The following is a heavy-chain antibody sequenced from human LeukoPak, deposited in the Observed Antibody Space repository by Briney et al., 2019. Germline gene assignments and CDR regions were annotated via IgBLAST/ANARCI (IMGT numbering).Heavy chain of an antibody. CDR3: ARGRFSYGYPYYFDY. Sequence: SETLSLTCTASGGSVSSGSYYWSWIRQPPGKGLEWIGYTYYSGSINYNPSLKSRVTISVDTSKNQFSLKLSSVTAADTAVYYCARGRFSYGYPYYFDYWGQGTLVTVSS. CDR1: GGSVSSGSYY. D-gene: IGHD5-18*01. J-gene: IGHJ4*02. V-gene: IGHV4-61*01. CDR2: TYYSGSI.